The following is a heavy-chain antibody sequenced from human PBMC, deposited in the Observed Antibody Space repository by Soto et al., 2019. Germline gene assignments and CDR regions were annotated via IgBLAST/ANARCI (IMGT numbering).Heavy chain of an antibody. J-gene: IGHJ4*02. Sequence: GGSLRLSCAASGFTFDDYAMHWVRQAPGKGLEWVSGISWNSGSIGYADSVKGRFTISRDNAKNSLYLQMNSLRDEDTAVYYCARDPSQVGSSSGVVETDYWGQGTLVTVSS. CDR3: ARDPSQVGSSSGVVETDY. V-gene: IGHV3-9*01. CDR2: ISWNSGSI. D-gene: IGHD6-6*01. CDR1: GFTFDDYA.